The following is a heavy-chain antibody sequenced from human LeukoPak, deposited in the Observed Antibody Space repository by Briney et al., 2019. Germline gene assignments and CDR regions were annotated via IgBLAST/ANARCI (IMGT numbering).Heavy chain of an antibody. CDR1: GFXFSSYS. D-gene: IGHD3-10*01. CDR3: AKGPSGSYYGFDM. V-gene: IGHV3-23*01. CDR2: ISGSGGST. J-gene: IGHJ3*02. Sequence: GGSLRLSCAASGFXFSSYSMNWVRQAPGKGLEWVSAISGSGGSTYFPDSVKGRFTISRDNSKNTLHLQMNSLRAEDTALYYCAKGPSGSYYGFDMWGQGTMVTVSS.